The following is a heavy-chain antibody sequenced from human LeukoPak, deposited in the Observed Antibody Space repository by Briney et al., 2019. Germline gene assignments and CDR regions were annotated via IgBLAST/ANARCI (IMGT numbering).Heavy chain of an antibody. J-gene: IGHJ4*02. CDR2: VTGSGTTT. V-gene: IGHV3-23*01. Sequence: GGSLRLSCAASGFGFSTYAMTWVRETPGKGLEWVSAVTGSGTTTYYADSVEGRFTISRDNSNNTLFLQMNSLRADDTAIYYCVKGKVSDYWGQGTLVTVSS. CDR3: VKGKVSDY. D-gene: IGHD3-10*01. CDR1: GFGFSTYA.